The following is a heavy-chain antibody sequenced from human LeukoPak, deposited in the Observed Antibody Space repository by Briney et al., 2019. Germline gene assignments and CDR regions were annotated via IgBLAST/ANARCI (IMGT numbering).Heavy chain of an antibody. CDR1: GGTFSSYA. V-gene: IGHV1-69*04. D-gene: IGHD6-6*01. J-gene: IGHJ4*02. Sequence: SVKVSCKASGGTFSSYAISWVRQAPGQGLEWMGRIIPILGIANYAQKFQGRVTITADKSTSTACMELSSLRSEDTAVYYCASLIAARSWYYFDYWGQGTLVTVSS. CDR3: ASLIAARSWYYFDY. CDR2: IIPILGIA.